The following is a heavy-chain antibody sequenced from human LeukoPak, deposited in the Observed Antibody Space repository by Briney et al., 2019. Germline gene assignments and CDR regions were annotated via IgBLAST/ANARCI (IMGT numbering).Heavy chain of an antibody. CDR3: ATDHSGSYLDYFDY. CDR1: GFTFSSYS. J-gene: IGHJ4*02. V-gene: IGHV3-21*01. D-gene: IGHD1-26*01. CDR2: ISSSSSYI. Sequence: PGGSLRLSCAASGFTFSSYSMNWVRQAPGKGLEWVSSISSSSSYIYYADSVKGRFTISRDNAKNSLYLQMNSLRAEDTAVYYCATDHSGSYLDYFDYWGQGTLVTVSS.